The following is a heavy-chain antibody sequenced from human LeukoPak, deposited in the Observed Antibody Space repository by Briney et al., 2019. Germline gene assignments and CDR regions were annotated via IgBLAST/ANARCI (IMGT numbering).Heavy chain of an antibody. Sequence: GGSLRLSCAASGFTFSSYDMHWVRQATGKGLEWVSAIGTAGDTYYPGSVKGRFTISRENAKNSLYLQMNSLRAGDTAVYYCARGAGGSGWFGYYYYGMDVWGQGTTVTVSS. D-gene: IGHD6-13*01. J-gene: IGHJ6*02. V-gene: IGHV3-13*01. CDR1: GFTFSSYD. CDR2: IGTAGDT. CDR3: ARGAGGSGWFGYYYYGMDV.